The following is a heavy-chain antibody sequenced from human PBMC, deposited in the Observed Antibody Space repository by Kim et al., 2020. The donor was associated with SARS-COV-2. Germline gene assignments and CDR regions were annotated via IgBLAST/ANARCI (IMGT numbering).Heavy chain of an antibody. CDR1: GYTFTSYD. V-gene: IGHV1-8*01. CDR2: MNPNSGNT. D-gene: IGHD3-10*01. CDR3: ARGRGSGSYYRRVWFDP. J-gene: IGHJ5*02. Sequence: ASVKVSCKASGYTFTSYDINWVRQATGQGLEWMGWMNPNSGNTGYAQKFQGRVTMTRNTSISTAYMELSSLRSEDTAVYYCARGRGSGSYYRRVWFDPWGQGTLVTVSS.